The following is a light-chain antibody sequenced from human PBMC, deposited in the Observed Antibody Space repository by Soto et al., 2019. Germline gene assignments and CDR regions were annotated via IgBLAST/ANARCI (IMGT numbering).Light chain of an antibody. V-gene: IGKV3-20*01. CDR1: QSVSSSY. CDR2: GAS. CDR3: QQYGISPIT. J-gene: IGKJ5*01. Sequence: EIVLTQSPGTLSLSPGERATLSCRASQSVSSSYLAWYQQKPGQAPRLLIYGASSRATGIPDRFSGSGSGTDFTLTSSSLEPEDFAVYYCQQYGISPITFGQGTRLEIK.